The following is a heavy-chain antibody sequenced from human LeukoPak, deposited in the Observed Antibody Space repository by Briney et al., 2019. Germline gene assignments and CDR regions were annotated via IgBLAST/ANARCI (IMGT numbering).Heavy chain of an antibody. CDR3: AKDGPSPYRYYMDV. CDR2: ISSSGSTI. CDR1: GFTFSSYE. V-gene: IGHV3-48*03. J-gene: IGHJ6*03. Sequence: GGSLRLSCAASGFTFSSYEMNWVRQAPGKGLEWVSYISSSGSTIYYADSVKGRFTISRDNAKNSLYLQMISLRTEDTAVYYCAKDGPSPYRYYMDVWGKGTTVTISS.